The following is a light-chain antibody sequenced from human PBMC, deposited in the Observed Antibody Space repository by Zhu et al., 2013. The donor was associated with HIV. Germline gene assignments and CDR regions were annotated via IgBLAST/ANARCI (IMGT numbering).Light chain of an antibody. J-gene: IGKJ4*01. CDR2: DAS. Sequence: DIVLTQSPGTLSLSPGDTATLSCRASQFVGSSTFLAWYQQKRGQAPRLLIYDASSRATGIPDRFRGSGSGTDFTLTISRLEPEDFAVYYCQHNGTSSLTFGGGTTVEVK. CDR1: QFVGSSTF. V-gene: IGKV3-20*01. CDR3: QHNGTSSLT.